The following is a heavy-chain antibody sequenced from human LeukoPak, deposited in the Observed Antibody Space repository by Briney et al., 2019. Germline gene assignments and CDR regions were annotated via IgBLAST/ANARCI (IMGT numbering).Heavy chain of an antibody. CDR3: ARGQYNWNDGENWFDP. D-gene: IGHD1-1*01. CDR1: GGSISSGGYY. CDR2: IYYSGST. Sequence: PSETLSLTCTVSGGSISSGGYYWSWLRQHPGKGLEGIGYIYYSGSTYYNPSLKSRVTISVDTSKNQFSLKLSSVTAADTAVYYCARGQYNWNDGENWFDPWGQGTLVTVSS. V-gene: IGHV4-31*03. J-gene: IGHJ5*02.